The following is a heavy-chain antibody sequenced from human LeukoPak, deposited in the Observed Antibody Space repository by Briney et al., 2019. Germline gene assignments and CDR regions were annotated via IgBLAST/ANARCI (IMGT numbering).Heavy chain of an antibody. Sequence: PSETLSLTCTVSGGSISSYYWSWIRQPPGKGLEWIGYIYYSGSTNYNPSLKSRVTISVDTSKNQFSLKLSSVTAADTAVYYCARRIGYCSSTSCYKGNYYYGMDVWGRGTTVTVSS. CDR2: IYYSGST. D-gene: IGHD2-2*02. J-gene: IGHJ6*02. V-gene: IGHV4-59*08. CDR1: GGSISSYY. CDR3: ARRIGYCSSTSCYKGNYYYGMDV.